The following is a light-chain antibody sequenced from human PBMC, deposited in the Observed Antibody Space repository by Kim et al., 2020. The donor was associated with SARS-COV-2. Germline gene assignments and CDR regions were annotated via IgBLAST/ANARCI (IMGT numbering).Light chain of an antibody. CDR3: QQRYNWPLT. CDR1: QSVGNF. Sequence: LYPGEGATLSCRASQSVGNFLAGYQQKPGQSPRLVIYDTFNKATAIPAGFRGSGSGTDFALTISSLEPEDFAVYYCQQRYNWPLTFGRGTKVDIK. J-gene: IGKJ4*01. CDR2: DTF. V-gene: IGKV3-11*01.